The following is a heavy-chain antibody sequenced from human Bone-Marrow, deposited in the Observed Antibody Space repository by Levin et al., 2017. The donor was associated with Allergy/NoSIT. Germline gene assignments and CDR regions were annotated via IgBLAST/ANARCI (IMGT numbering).Heavy chain of an antibody. CDR1: GFTFSSYW. CDR3: ARDQRFLEWLLYWNWFDP. CDR2: IKQDGSEK. Sequence: GGSLRLSCAASGFTFSSYWMSWVRQAPGKGLEWVANIKQDGSEKYYVDSVKGRFTISRDNAKNSLYLQMNSLRAEDTAVYYCARDQRFLEWLLYWNWFDPWGQGTLVTVSA. D-gene: IGHD3-3*01. J-gene: IGHJ5*02. V-gene: IGHV3-7*01.